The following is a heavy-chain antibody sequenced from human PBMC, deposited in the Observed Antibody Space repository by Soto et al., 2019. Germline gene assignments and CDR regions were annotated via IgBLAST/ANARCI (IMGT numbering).Heavy chain of an antibody. CDR2: IYASGST. Sequence: SETLSLTCTVSGGSISPYYWSWIRQPAGKGLEWIGRIYASGSTNYNPPLKGRVTMSVATSKNQFSLKLSSMTAADTAVYYCARGGMVIIPSATAFDYWGQGTLVTVPS. J-gene: IGHJ4*02. CDR1: GGSISPYY. D-gene: IGHD3-3*01. CDR3: ARGGMVIIPSATAFDY. V-gene: IGHV4-4*07.